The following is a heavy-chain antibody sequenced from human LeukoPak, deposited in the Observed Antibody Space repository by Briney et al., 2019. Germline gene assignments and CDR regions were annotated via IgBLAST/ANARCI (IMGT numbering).Heavy chain of an antibody. V-gene: IGHV3-33*01. CDR1: GITFSSYG. D-gene: IGHD2-15*01. CDR2: IWYDGSNK. CDR3: ARTGYCSGGSCSDFDY. Sequence: GGSLRLSCAASGITFSSYGMHWVRQAPGKGLEWVAVIWYDGSNKYYADSVKGRFTISRDNSKNTLYLQMNSLRAEDTAVYYCARTGYCSGGSCSDFDYWGQGTLVTVSS. J-gene: IGHJ4*02.